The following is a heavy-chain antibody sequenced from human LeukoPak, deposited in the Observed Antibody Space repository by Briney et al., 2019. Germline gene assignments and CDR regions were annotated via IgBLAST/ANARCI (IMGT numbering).Heavy chain of an antibody. CDR1: GGSISSSSYY. V-gene: IGHV4-39*01. CDR3: ARINWFDP. CDR2: IYYSGST. J-gene: IGHJ5*02. Sequence: SETLSLTCTVSGGSISSSSYYWGWIRQPPGKGLEWIGSIYYSGSTYYNPSLKSRVTISVDTSKNQFSLKLSSVTAADTAVYYCARINWFDPWGREPWSPSPQ.